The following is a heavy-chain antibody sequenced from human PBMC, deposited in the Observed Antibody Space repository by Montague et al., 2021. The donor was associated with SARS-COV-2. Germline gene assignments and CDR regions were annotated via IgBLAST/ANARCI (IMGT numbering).Heavy chain of an antibody. J-gene: IGHJ6*02. D-gene: IGHD1-26*01. CDR2: ISYDGDNK. V-gene: IGHV3-30-3*01. CDR1: GFTFSSYA. Sequence: SLRLSCAASGFTFSSYAMHWVRQAPGKGLEWVAVISYDGDNKHYXDSVKGRVTISRDNSKNTLYLHMNSLRADDTAVYYCARVRVGATDYNYYYGLDVWGQGTTVTVSS. CDR3: ARVRVGATDYNYYYGLDV.